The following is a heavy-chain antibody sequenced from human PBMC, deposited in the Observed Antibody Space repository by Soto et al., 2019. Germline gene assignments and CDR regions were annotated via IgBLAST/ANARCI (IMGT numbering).Heavy chain of an antibody. D-gene: IGHD3-22*01. J-gene: IGHJ4*02. Sequence: QVQLVQSGAEVKKPGSSVXVSCKASGGTFSSYAXXWVRQAPXQXLEWMGGIIPIFGTANYAQKFQGRVTITADESTSTAYMELSSLRSEDTAVYYCARDYYDSSGYVEYWGQGTLVTVSS. CDR1: GGTFSSYA. CDR2: IIPIFGTA. CDR3: ARDYYDSSGYVEY. V-gene: IGHV1-69*01.